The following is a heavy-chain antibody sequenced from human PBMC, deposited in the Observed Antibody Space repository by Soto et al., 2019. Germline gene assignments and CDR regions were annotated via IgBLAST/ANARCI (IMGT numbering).Heavy chain of an antibody. CDR1: GFTFSSYS. CDR3: ARDRTTVLRYFDWPPGGSKDAFDI. V-gene: IGHV3-48*02. J-gene: IGHJ3*02. Sequence: GGSLRLSCAASGFTFSSYSMNWVRQAPGNGLEWVSYISSSSSTIYYADSVKGRFTISRDNAKNSLYLQMNSLSDEDTAVYYCARDRTTVLRYFDWPPGGSKDAFDIWGQGTMVTVSS. D-gene: IGHD3-9*01. CDR2: ISSSSSTI.